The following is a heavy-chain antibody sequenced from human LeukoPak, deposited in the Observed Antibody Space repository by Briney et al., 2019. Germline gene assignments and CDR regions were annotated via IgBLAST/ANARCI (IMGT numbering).Heavy chain of an antibody. CDR2: IYYSGST. V-gene: IGHV4-59*01. CDR1: GGSISSYY. CDR3: ARVRGSSWYVYYYYMDV. J-gene: IGHJ6*03. D-gene: IGHD6-13*01. Sequence: SETLSLTCTVSGGSISSYYWSWLRQPPGKGLEWIGYIYYSGSTNYNPSLKSRVTISVDTSKNQFSLELSSVTAADTAVYYCARVRGSSWYVYYYYMDVWGKGTTVTVSS.